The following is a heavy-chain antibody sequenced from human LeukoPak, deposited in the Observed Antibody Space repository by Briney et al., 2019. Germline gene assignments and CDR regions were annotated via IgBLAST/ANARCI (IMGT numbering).Heavy chain of an antibody. V-gene: IGHV4-39*01. Sequence: SETLSLTCTVSGGSISSSSYYWGWIRQPPGKGLEWIGSIYYSGSTYYNPSLKSRVTISVDTSKNQFSLKLSSVTAADTAVYYCAGNVMVHSNDAFGIWGQGTMATVSS. CDR2: IYYSGST. CDR1: GGSISSSSYY. D-gene: IGHD2-21*01. J-gene: IGHJ3*02. CDR3: AGNVMVHSNDAFGI.